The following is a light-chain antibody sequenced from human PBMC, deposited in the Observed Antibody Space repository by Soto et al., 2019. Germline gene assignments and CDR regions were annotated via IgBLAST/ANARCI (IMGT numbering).Light chain of an antibody. J-gene: IGKJ1*01. CDR3: QQYLITPPT. CDR1: QSLLYNSNNRNY. CDR2: WAS. Sequence: DIVMSQSPDSLAVSLGERATIDCKSSQSLLYNSNNRNYLAWYQQKPGQPPKLLIHWASTRESGVPDRFSGSGSGTDFTPTISSLQAEDVALYYCQQYLITPPTFGQGTKVEIK. V-gene: IGKV4-1*01.